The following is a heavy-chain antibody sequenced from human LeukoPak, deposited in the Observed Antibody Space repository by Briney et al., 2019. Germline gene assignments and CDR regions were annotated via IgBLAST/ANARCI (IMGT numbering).Heavy chain of an antibody. Sequence: GASVKVSCKASAYTLTGYYMHWVRQAPGQGLEWMGWIYPNSGGTNYAQKSQGRVTMTRDTSISTAYMELSRLRSDDTAVYYCARSEQFPYYMDVWGKGTTVTVSS. CDR2: IYPNSGGT. CDR3: ARSEQFPYYMDV. CDR1: AYTLTGYY. J-gene: IGHJ6*03. V-gene: IGHV1-2*02. D-gene: IGHD6-19*01.